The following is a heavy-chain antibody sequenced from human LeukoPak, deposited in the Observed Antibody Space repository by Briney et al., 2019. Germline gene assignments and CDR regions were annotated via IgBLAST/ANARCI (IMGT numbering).Heavy chain of an antibody. V-gene: IGHV1-2*02. J-gene: IGHJ4*02. D-gene: IGHD3-10*01. CDR1: GYTFTGYY. CDR2: INPNSGGT. Sequence: ASVKVSFKASGYTFTGYYMHWVRQAPGQGLEWMGWINPNSGGTNYAQKFQGRVTMTRDTSISTAYMELSRLRSDDTAVYYCARVAHYYGSGSYYKSFDYWGQGTLVTVSS. CDR3: ARVAHYYGSGSYYKSFDY.